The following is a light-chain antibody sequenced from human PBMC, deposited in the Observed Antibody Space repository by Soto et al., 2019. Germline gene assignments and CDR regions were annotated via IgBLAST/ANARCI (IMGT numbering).Light chain of an antibody. CDR3: SSYAGSNNLYV. V-gene: IGLV2-8*01. CDR1: SSDVGGYNY. Sequence: QSVLTQPPSASGSPGQSVTISCTVTSSDVGGYNYVSWYQQHPGKAPKLMIYEVSKRPSGVPDRFSGSKSGNTASLTVSGLQAEDEADYYCSSYAGSNNLYVFGTGTRSPS. J-gene: IGLJ1*01. CDR2: EVS.